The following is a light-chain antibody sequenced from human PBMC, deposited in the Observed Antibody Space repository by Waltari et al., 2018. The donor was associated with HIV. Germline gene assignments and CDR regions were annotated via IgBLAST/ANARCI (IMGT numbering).Light chain of an antibody. V-gene: IGKV1-27*01. CDR3: QKYSNAPFT. CDR1: QGISNS. CDR2: AAS. Sequence: DIQMTQSPSSLSASVGDRVTISCRASQGISNSLAWYQKKPGKAPKLLIYAASTLQLGVSSRFNGSGSGTDFTLTISGLWPEDFATYYCQKYSNAPFTFGPGTTVDIK. J-gene: IGKJ3*01.